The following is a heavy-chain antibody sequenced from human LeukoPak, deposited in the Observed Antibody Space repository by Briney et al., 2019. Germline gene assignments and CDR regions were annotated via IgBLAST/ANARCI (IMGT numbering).Heavy chain of an antibody. D-gene: IGHD2-2*01. J-gene: IGHJ4*02. Sequence: GGSLRLSCAASGFTFSSYWMSWVRQPPGKGLEWAAKIKQDGSEKYYVDSVKGRFTISRDNAKNSLYLQMNSLRAEDTAVYYCAKGRGYCTTTTCYEFDYWGQGTLVTVSS. CDR1: GFTFSSYW. CDR2: IKQDGSEK. V-gene: IGHV3-7*01. CDR3: AKGRGYCTTTTCYEFDY.